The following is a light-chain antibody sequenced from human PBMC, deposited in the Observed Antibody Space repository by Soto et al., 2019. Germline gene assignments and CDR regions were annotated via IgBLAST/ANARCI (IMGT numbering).Light chain of an antibody. Sequence: QCVLTQAASVSGSPGQSISISCTGTSSDVGGYNYVSWYQQHPGKAPKLMIYDVSNRPSGVSNRFSGSKPGNTASLTISGLRAEDEADYYCSSYTSSSTRVFGTGTKVTVL. V-gene: IGLV2-14*01. J-gene: IGLJ1*01. CDR2: DVS. CDR3: SSYTSSSTRV. CDR1: SSDVGGYNY.